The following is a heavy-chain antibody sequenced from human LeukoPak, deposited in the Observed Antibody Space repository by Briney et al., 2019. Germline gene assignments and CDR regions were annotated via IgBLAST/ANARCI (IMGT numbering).Heavy chain of an antibody. CDR3: VTDTSPPRY. D-gene: IGHD2/OR15-2a*01. CDR2: IKSKIDGGTT. CDR1: GLTFSDAW. J-gene: IGHJ4*02. Sequence: GGSLRLSCAASGLTFSDAWMSWVRQAPGKGLEWVGRIKSKIDGGTTDFAAPVKGRFTISRDDSKNTVYLQINSLKTEDTAVYYCVTDTSPPRYWGRGTLVTVSS. V-gene: IGHV3-15*01.